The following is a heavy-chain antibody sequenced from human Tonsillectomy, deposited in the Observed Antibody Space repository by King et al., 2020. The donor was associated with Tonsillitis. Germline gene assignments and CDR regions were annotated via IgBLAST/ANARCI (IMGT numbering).Heavy chain of an antibody. CDR3: AKDLGDVAVAGDFDY. V-gene: IGHV3-30*18. Sequence: VQLVESGGGVVQPGRSLRLSCAASGFTFSNYAMHWVRQAPGKGLQWVAVISYDGRNKFYADSVKGRVTISRDSSNNTVYLQMNSLRGEDTAVYYCAKDLGDVAVAGDFDYWGQGTLVTVSS. CDR2: ISYDGRNK. J-gene: IGHJ4*02. D-gene: IGHD6-19*01. CDR1: GFTFSNYA.